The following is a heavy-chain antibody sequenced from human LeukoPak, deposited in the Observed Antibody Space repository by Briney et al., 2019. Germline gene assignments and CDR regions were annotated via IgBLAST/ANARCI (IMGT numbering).Heavy chain of an antibody. CDR1: GGSISSYY. D-gene: IGHD3-22*01. J-gene: IGHJ4*02. Sequence: PSETLSLTCTVSGGSISSYYWSWIRQPAGRGLEWIGRIYTSGSTNYKPSLKSRVTMSVDTSKSQFSLKLSSVTAADTAVYYCARRDYDSSGYPYFDYWGQGTLVTVSS. CDR3: ARRDYDSSGYPYFDY. CDR2: IYTSGST. V-gene: IGHV4-4*07.